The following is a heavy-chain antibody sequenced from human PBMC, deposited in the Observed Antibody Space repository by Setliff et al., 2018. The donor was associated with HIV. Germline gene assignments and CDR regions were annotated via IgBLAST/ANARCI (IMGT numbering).Heavy chain of an antibody. Sequence: ASVKVSCKTSGYTFTNYGISWVRQAPGQGLERMGWISAYNDNTNYAQKVQGRVTMTTDTSTSTAYMDLRSLRSDDTAVYYCARALGYCSSTSCYGGIDAFDIWGQGTMVTVSS. J-gene: IGHJ3*02. V-gene: IGHV1-18*01. CDR2: ISAYNDNT. CDR3: ARALGYCSSTSCYGGIDAFDI. D-gene: IGHD2-2*01. CDR1: GYTFTNYG.